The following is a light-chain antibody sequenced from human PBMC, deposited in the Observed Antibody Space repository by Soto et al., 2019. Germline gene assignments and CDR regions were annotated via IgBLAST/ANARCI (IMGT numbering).Light chain of an antibody. CDR2: AAS. Sequence: EIRMTQSQSCLSASLGDRVTITSRASQSISSYLNWYQQKPGKAPKLLIYAASSLQSGVPSRFSGSGSGTDFTLTISCLQPEDFATYYCQRSYSTPLPFGGGTMV. CDR1: QSISSY. V-gene: IGKV1-39*01. J-gene: IGKJ4*01. CDR3: QRSYSTPLP.